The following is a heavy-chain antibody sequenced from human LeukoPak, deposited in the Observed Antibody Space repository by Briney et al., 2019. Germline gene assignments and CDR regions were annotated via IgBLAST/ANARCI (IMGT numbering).Heavy chain of an antibody. CDR3: ARLRSGWDFDY. J-gene: IGHJ4*02. CDR2: IYPSDSDT. D-gene: IGHD6-19*01. Sequence: GESLKISCKGSGYSFANYWIGWVRQMPGKGLEWMGIIYPSDSDTRYSPSFQGQVTISADKSITTAYLQWSSVKASDTAMYYCARLRSGWDFDYWGQGSLVTVSS. V-gene: IGHV5-51*01. CDR1: GYSFANYW.